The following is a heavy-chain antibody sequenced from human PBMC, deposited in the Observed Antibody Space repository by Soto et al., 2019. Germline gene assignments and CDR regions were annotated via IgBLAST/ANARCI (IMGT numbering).Heavy chain of an antibody. V-gene: IGHV4-59*08. CDR2: IYYNGGT. D-gene: IGHD1-26*01. CDR1: GGSISSYY. Sequence: SETLSLTCTVSGGSISSYYWSWIRQPPGKGLEWIGYIYYNGGTNYSPSLESRVTISVDTSKNQFSLRLSSATAADTAVYYCARQSGGYYYYGMDVWGQGTTVTVSS. J-gene: IGHJ6*02. CDR3: ARQSGGYYYYGMDV.